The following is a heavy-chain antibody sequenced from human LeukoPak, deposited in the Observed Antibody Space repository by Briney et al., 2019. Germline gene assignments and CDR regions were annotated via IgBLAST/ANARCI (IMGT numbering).Heavy chain of an antibody. Sequence: GGSLRLSCAASGFTFSSYGMHWVRQAPGKGLEWVAFIRYDGSNKYYADSVKGRFTISRDNSKNTLYLQMNSLRAEDTAVYYCAKDLYYDRPLNFDYWGQGTLVTVSS. D-gene: IGHD3-22*01. CDR1: GFTFSSYG. CDR2: IRYDGSNK. J-gene: IGHJ4*02. CDR3: AKDLYYDRPLNFDY. V-gene: IGHV3-30*02.